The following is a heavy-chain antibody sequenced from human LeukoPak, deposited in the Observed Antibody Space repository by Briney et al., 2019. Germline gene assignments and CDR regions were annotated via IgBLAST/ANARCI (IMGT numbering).Heavy chain of an antibody. CDR1: GFTFSSSA. Sequence: ASVKVSCKASGFTFSSSAMQWVRQARGQRLEWMGWISAYNGNTNYAQKLQGRVTMTTDPSTSTAYMELRSLISDDTAIYYCARSLQRGFYDYVCGSYDYWGQGTPVTVSS. V-gene: IGHV1-18*01. CDR2: ISAYNGNT. D-gene: IGHD3-16*01. J-gene: IGHJ4*02. CDR3: ARSLQRGFYDYVCGSYDY.